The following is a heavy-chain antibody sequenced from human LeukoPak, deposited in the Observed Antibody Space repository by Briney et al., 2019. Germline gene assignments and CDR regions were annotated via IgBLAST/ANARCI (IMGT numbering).Heavy chain of an antibody. Sequence: QPGGSPRLXCAATVCSFDHYSMHQVREASGKGLEWVSAIDCNATCTHYADSVMTRFTISRANNKDILYLQLNSLRTEDNALSFCAKEHSSGCANLDSWGQGTLVTVSS. D-gene: IGHD6-19*01. V-gene: IGHV3-43*01. CDR2: IDCNATCT. CDR1: VCSFDHYS. J-gene: IGHJ4*02. CDR3: AKEHSSGCANLDS.